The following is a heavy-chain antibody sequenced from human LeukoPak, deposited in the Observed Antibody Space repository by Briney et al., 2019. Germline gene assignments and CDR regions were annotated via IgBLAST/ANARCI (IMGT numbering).Heavy chain of an antibody. CDR3: ASAPRGGGSCYDY. D-gene: IGHD2-15*01. Sequence: SVKVSCKASGGTFSSYAISWVRQAPGQGLEWMGRIIPILGIANYAQKFQGRVTITADKSTSTAYMELSSLRSEDTAVYYCASAPRGGGSCYDYWGQGTLVTVSS. V-gene: IGHV1-69*04. J-gene: IGHJ4*02. CDR2: IIPILGIA. CDR1: GGTFSSYA.